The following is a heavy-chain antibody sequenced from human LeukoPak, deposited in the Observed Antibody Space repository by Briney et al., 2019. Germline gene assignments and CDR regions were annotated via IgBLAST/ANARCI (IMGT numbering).Heavy chain of an antibody. D-gene: IGHD6-13*01. CDR1: GYTFTSYY. CDR3: ARVMGSSSASDAFDI. J-gene: IGHJ3*02. Sequence: ASVKVSCKASGYTFTSYYMHWVRQAPGQGLEWMGIINPSGGSTSYAQKFQGRVTMTRDTSTSTVCMELSSLRSEDTAVYHCARVMGSSSASDAFDIWGQGTMVTVSS. CDR2: INPSGGST. V-gene: IGHV1-46*01.